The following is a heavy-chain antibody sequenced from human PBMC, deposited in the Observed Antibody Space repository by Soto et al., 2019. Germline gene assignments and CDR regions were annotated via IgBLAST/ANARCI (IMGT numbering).Heavy chain of an antibody. CDR1: GYTFTSYG. V-gene: IGHV1-18*01. Sequence: ASVKVSCKASGYTFTSYGISWVRQAPGQGLEWMGWISAYNGNTNYAQKLQGRVTVTTDTSTSTAYMELRSLRSDDTAVYYCARDLDGIAARPFDYWGQGTLVTVSS. CDR2: ISAYNGNT. D-gene: IGHD6-6*01. J-gene: IGHJ4*02. CDR3: ARDLDGIAARPFDY.